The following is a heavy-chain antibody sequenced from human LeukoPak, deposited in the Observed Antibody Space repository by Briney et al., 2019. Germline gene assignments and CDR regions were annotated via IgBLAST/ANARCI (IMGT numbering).Heavy chain of an antibody. CDR2: MNPNSGNT. Sequence: ASVKVSCKASGYTFTSYEINWMRQATGRGLEWMGWMNPNSGNTGYAQKFQGRVTMTRNTSISTAYMELSSLRSEDTAVYYCARGYSYGYLYYYYMDVWGKGATVTVSS. J-gene: IGHJ6*03. CDR3: ARGYSYGYLYYYYMDV. V-gene: IGHV1-8*01. CDR1: GYTFTSYE. D-gene: IGHD5-18*01.